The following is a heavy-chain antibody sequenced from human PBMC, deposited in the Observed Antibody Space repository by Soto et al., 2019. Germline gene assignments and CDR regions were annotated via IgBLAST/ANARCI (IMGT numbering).Heavy chain of an antibody. CDR3: LAHGLCTGRYFFHE. D-gene: IGHD2-8*02. J-gene: IGHJ4*02. Sequence: EVQLLDTGGGLAQPGGSLRLSCVASGFTSSRCAMRWVRQAPGKGLEWVSGISASGGSTYYADSVKGRFTISRDNSKNTLFCQMNSVRSDDTAVYYCLAHGLCTGRYFFHEWGQVSLVTVSS. V-gene: IGHV3-23*01. CDR1: GFTSSRCA. CDR2: ISASGGST.